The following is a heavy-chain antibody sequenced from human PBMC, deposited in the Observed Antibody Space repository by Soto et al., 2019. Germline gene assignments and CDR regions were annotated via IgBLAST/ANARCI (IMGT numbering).Heavy chain of an antibody. CDR3: AHSIDDYGDFDYYFDF. V-gene: IGHV2-5*02. D-gene: IGHD4-17*01. Sequence: QITLKESGPPLVKPTQTLTLTCTFSGFSLSTSGVGVGWISQPPGKALEWLALIYWDDDKRYSPSLKSRLTITKDTSKNQVVLTMTNMDPVDTATYYCAHSIDDYGDFDYYFDFWGQGTLVTVSS. J-gene: IGHJ4*02. CDR2: IYWDDDK. CDR1: GFSLSTSGVG.